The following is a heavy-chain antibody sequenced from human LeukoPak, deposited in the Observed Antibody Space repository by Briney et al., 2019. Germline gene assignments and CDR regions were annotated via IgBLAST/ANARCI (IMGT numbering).Heavy chain of an antibody. J-gene: IGHJ3*02. CDR3: ARRSQCNLSTCSKGGGFDI. Sequence: SETLSLTCAVSGDSINNYYWSWIRQPPGKGLEWIGYIYSSGTTNYNPSLKSRVTISLDTSRNQFSLKLTSVTAADTAVYYCARRSQCNLSTCSKGGGFDIWGQGTMVTVSS. CDR2: IYSSGTT. V-gene: IGHV4-59*01. CDR1: GDSINNYY. D-gene: IGHD2-2*01.